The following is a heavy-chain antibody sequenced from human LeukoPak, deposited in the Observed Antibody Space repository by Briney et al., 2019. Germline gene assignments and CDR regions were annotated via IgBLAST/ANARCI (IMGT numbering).Heavy chain of an antibody. J-gene: IGHJ4*02. CDR2: MHHDGSA. CDR3: ARPYYDSSGYSTYFDY. CDR1: GGSITTRNF. Sequence: PSETLSLTCAVSGGSITTRNFWSWVRQPPGKGLEWIAEMHHDGSANYSPSLQGQVTISADKSISTAYLQWSSLKASDTAMYYCARPYYDSSGYSTYFDYWGQGTLVTVSS. V-gene: IGHV4-4*02. D-gene: IGHD3-22*01.